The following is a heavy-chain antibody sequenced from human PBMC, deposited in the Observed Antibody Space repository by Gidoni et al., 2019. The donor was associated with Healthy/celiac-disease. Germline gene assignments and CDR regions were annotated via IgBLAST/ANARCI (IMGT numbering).Heavy chain of an antibody. V-gene: IGHV1-69*01. CDR3: AREVGVAAAGWVPYYFDY. Sequence: LEWMGGIIPIFGTANYAQKFQGRVTITADESTSTAYMELSSLRSEDTAVYYCAREVGVAAAGWVPYYFDYWGQGTLVTVSS. CDR2: IIPIFGTA. J-gene: IGHJ4*02. D-gene: IGHD6-13*01.